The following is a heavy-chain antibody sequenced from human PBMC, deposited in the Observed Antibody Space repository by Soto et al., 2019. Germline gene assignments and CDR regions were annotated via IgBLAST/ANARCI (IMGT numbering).Heavy chain of an antibody. J-gene: IGHJ4*02. Sequence: QVQLVESGGGVVQPGRSLRLSCAASGFTFSSYGVHWVRQAPGKGLEWVAVISYDGSNKYYADSVKGRFTISRDNSKNTLYLQMNSLRAEDTAVYYCANFDYWGQGTLVTVSS. CDR2: ISYDGSNK. V-gene: IGHV3-30*18. CDR1: GFTFSSYG. CDR3: ANFDY.